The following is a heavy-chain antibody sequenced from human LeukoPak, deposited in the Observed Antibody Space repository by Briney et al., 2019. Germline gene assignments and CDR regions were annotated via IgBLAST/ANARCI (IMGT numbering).Heavy chain of an antibody. CDR3: ARQNFMITFGGVIGLPHFDY. V-gene: IGHV4-31*03. D-gene: IGHD3-16*02. CDR2: IYYSGST. Sequence: SETLSLTCTVSGGSISSGGYSWSWIRQHPGKGLEWIGYIYYSGSTYYNPSLKSRVTISVDTSKNQFSLKLSSVTAADTAVYYCARQNFMITFGGVIGLPHFDYWGQGTLVTVSS. J-gene: IGHJ4*02. CDR1: GGSISSGGYS.